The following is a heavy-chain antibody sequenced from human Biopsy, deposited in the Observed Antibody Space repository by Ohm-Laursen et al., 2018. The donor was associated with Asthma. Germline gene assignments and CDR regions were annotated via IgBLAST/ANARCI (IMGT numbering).Heavy chain of an antibody. CDR3: ARVASYGDVYFGIDV. Sequence: TLSLTCTVSGGSISSDDYYWSWIRQAPGKGLEWIAYIYSSGDTYYSPSLKSRVSISLDTSKNQFSLRLTSVTAADTAVYYCARVASYGDVYFGIDVWGPGTTVSVS. J-gene: IGHJ6*02. CDR1: GGSISSDDYY. D-gene: IGHD4-17*01. CDR2: IYSSGDT. V-gene: IGHV4-30-4*01.